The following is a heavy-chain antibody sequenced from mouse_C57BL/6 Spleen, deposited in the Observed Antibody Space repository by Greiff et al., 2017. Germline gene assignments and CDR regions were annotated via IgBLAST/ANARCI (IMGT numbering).Heavy chain of an antibody. V-gene: IGHV1-52*01. D-gene: IGHD1-1*01. CDR1: GYTFTSYW. Sequence: QVQLQQSGAELVRPGSSVKLSCKASGYTFTSYWMHWVQQRPIQGLEWIGNIDPSVSETHYNQKFKDKATLTVDKSASTAYMQLSSLTSEDSAVYYCARGYYGSSYYAMDYWGQGTSVTVSS. J-gene: IGHJ4*01. CDR3: ARGYYGSSYYAMDY. CDR2: IDPSVSET.